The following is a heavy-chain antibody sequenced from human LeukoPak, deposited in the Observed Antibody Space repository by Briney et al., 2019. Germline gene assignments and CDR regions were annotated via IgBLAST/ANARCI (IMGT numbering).Heavy chain of an antibody. CDR2: ISSNGGST. V-gene: IGHV3-64*01. J-gene: IGHJ4*02. D-gene: IGHD6-19*01. CDR3: ARAPQWLAQFDY. CDR1: GFTFSSYA. Sequence: GGSLRLSCAASGFTFSSYAMHWVRQAPGKGLEYVSAISSNGGSTYYANSVKGRFTISRDNSKNTLYLQMGSLRAEDMAVYYCARAPQWLAQFDYWGQGTLVTVSS.